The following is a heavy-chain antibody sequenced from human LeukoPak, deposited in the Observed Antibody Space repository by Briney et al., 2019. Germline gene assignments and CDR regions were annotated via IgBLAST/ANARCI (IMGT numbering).Heavy chain of an antibody. CDR2: IYYSGST. J-gene: IGHJ6*02. V-gene: IGHV4-61*08. CDR3: ARDQITMARGAFYYYGMDV. CDR1: GGSISSGDYY. D-gene: IGHD3-10*01. Sequence: SETLSLTCTVSGGSISSGDYYWSWIRQPPGKGLEWIGYIYYSGSTNYNPSLKSRVTISVDTSKNQFSLKLSSVTAADTAVYYCARDQITMARGAFYYYGMDVWGQGTTVTVSS.